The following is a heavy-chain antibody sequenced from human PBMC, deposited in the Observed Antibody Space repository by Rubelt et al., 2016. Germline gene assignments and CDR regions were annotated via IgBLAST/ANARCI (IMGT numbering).Heavy chain of an antibody. CDR3: ARPSSSGSYGY. D-gene: IGHD1-26*01. V-gene: IGHV4-39*01. J-gene: IGHJ4*02. CDR2: IYYSGNT. Sequence: QVQLQESGPGLVKPSETLSLTCTVSGGSISSSSYYWGWIRQPPGKGLEWIGSIYYSGNTYYNPSLKSRVTITVDTSKNQFSLKLGSVTAADTAVYYCARPSSSGSYGYWGQGTLVTVSS. CDR1: GGSISSSSYY.